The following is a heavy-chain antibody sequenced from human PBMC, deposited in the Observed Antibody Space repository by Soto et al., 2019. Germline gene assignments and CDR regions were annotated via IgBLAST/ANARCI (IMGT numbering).Heavy chain of an antibody. Sequence: EVQLVESGGGLVQPGGSLRISCAASGFTFRSYAMHWVRQAQGKGLEYVSDIRSNGGSTYYAKAVKGRFTISRDNSKNTLYLQMGSLRDEDMAVYYCARRGYSGYEIDYWGQGTLVTVST. CDR3: ARRGYSGYEIDY. V-gene: IGHV3-64*01. D-gene: IGHD5-12*01. CDR1: GFTFRSYA. J-gene: IGHJ4*02. CDR2: IRSNGGST.